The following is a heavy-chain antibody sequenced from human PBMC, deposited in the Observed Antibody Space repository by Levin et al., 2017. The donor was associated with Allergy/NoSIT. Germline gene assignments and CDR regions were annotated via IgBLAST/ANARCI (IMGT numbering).Heavy chain of an antibody. J-gene: IGHJ4*02. CDR2: IWYDGSNK. Sequence: PGGSLRLSCAASGFTFSSYGMHWVRQAPGKGLEWVAVIWYDGSNKYYADSVKGRFTISRDNSKNTLYLQMNSLRAEDTAVYYCARDGGSVEYSSSFCFDYWGQGTLVTVSS. CDR1: GFTFSSYG. CDR3: ARDGGSVEYSSSFCFDY. V-gene: IGHV3-33*01. D-gene: IGHD6-6*01.